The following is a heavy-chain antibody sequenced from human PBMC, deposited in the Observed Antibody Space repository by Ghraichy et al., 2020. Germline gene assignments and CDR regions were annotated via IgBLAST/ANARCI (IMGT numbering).Heavy chain of an antibody. CDR3: VRQLFDYTNYRSAPATVDF. Sequence: SETLSLTCAVSGGSVFRGNYFWGWVRQSPGKGLEWIGSVFYLETTAYNPSLRGRATISVDTSRNQFSLELRSVTATDTATYYCVRQLFDYTNYRSAPATVDFWGQGTLATVSS. CDR1: GGSVFRGNYF. V-gene: IGHV4-39*01. J-gene: IGHJ1*01. CDR2: VFYLETT. D-gene: IGHD4-11*01.